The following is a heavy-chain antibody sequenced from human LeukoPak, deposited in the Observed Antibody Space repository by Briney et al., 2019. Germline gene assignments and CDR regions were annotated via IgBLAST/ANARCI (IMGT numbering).Heavy chain of an antibody. CDR3: AKRVVGAYYFDY. D-gene: IGHD2-15*01. Sequence: GGSLRLSCAASGFTFSNYGMYWVRQAPEKGLEWVSSISGSGVSTYYADSVKGRFTISRDNSRNTLYLQMNSLRAEDTAVYYCAKRVVGAYYFDYWGQGTLVTVSS. CDR1: GFTFSNYG. CDR2: ISGSGVST. V-gene: IGHV3-23*01. J-gene: IGHJ4*02.